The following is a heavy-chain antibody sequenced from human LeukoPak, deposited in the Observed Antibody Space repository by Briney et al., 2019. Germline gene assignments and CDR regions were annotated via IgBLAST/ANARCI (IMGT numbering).Heavy chain of an antibody. J-gene: IGHJ3*01. CDR2: IRGSGGGT. CDR3: GKDPNGDYIGAFDF. D-gene: IGHD4-17*01. Sequence: GGSLRLSCAASGFTFSNYAMTWVRLAPGKGLEWVSSIRGSGGGTSYADSVKGRFTMYRDNSRDTLYLQMNNLRAEDTAVYYCGKDPNGDYIGAFDFWGQGTLVTVSS. CDR1: GFTFSNYA. V-gene: IGHV3-23*01.